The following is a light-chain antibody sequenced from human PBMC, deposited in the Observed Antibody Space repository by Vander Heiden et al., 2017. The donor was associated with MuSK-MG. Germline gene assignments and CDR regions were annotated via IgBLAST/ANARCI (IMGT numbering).Light chain of an antibody. V-gene: IGKV1-33*01. Sequence: DIQITQSPSSLCASVGDRVTITCQASQDINNCLHWYHHKPGKAPKPLIYHASNLDPGHPSRSSGRVPGSDLSFSISITPPQDTATSYCQQADNLPLTFGGGTKVXTK. CDR1: QDINNC. J-gene: IGKJ4*01. CDR2: HAS. CDR3: QQADNLPLT.